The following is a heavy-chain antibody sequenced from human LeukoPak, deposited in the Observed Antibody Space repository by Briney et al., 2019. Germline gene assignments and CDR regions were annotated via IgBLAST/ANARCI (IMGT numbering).Heavy chain of an antibody. V-gene: IGHV3-23*01. CDR3: ARDLNRNWFDP. CDR2: ISASGGST. J-gene: IGHJ5*02. Sequence: GGSLRLSCVDSGFTFSSYDMSWVRQIPGKGLEWVSAISASGGSTYYADSVKGRFTISSDNSKSTLYLQMNSLRAEDTAIFYCARDLNRNWFDPWGQGTLVTVSS. D-gene: IGHD1-14*01. CDR1: GFTFSSYD.